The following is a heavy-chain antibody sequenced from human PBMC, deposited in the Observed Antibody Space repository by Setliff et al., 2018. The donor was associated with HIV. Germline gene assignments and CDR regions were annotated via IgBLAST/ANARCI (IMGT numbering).Heavy chain of an antibody. CDR2: IFYRGDT. D-gene: IGHD2-2*01. CDR1: SGAISRAASY. J-gene: IGHJ1*01. V-gene: IGHV4-39*01. CDR3: ARPFPCASTTCYFAAFDM. Sequence: SETLSLTCTVSSGAISRAASYWSWIHQSPGKGLEWIGTIFYRGDTYYNPSLKSRLTLSVDTSKSQFSLRLASVTAADTAVYYCARPFPCASTTCYFAAFDMWGQGIPVTVSS.